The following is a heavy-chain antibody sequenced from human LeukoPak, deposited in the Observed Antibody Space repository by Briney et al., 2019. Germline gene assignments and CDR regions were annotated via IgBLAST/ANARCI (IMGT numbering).Heavy chain of an antibody. V-gene: IGHV3-33*08. CDR2: IWYDGSNK. J-gene: IGHJ4*02. CDR3: ATPTLDSSGYSGDY. CDR1: GFTFSSYG. D-gene: IGHD3-22*01. Sequence: GGSLRLSCAASGFTFSSYGMHWVRQAPGKGLEWVAVIWYDGSNKYYADSVKGRFTISRDNSKNTLYLQMNSLRAEDTAVYYCATPTLDSSGYSGDYWGQGTLVTVSS.